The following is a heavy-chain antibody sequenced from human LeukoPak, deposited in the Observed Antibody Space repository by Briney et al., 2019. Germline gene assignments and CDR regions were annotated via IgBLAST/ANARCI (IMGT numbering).Heavy chain of an antibody. Sequence: GRSPRLSCAASGFTFSSYAMHWVRQAPGKGLEWVAVISYDGSNKYYADSVKGRFTISRDNSKNTLYLQMNSLRAEDTAVYYCARVSSGWYYFDYWGQGTLVTVSS. CDR1: GFTFSSYA. CDR3: ARVSSGWYYFDY. J-gene: IGHJ4*02. V-gene: IGHV3-30*04. CDR2: ISYDGSNK. D-gene: IGHD6-19*01.